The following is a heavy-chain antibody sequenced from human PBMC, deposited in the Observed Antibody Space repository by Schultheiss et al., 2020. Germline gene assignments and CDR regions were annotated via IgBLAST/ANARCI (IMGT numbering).Heavy chain of an antibody. J-gene: IGHJ4*02. Sequence: SQTLSLTCAVYGGSFSGYYWTWIRQPPGKGLDWIGEINHSGSTNYNPSLKSRVTISVDTSKNQFSLKLTSVTAADTAVYYCARQPSRWEPTNLDHWGQGTLVTVSS. CDR2: INHSGST. CDR1: GGSFSGYY. V-gene: IGHV4-34*01. CDR3: ARQPSRWEPTNLDH. D-gene: IGHD1-14*01.